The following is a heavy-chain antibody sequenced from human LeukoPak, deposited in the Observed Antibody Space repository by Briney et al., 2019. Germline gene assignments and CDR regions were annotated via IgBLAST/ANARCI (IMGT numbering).Heavy chain of an antibody. CDR2: IYYSGST. CDR1: GGSISSGGYY. V-gene: IGHV4-31*03. D-gene: IGHD3-3*01. Sequence: SQTLSLTCTVSGGSISSGGYYWSWIRQHPGKGLEWIGCIYYSGSTYYNPSLKSRVTISVDRSKNQFSLKLSSVTAADTAVYYCARAPLRFLEWSISSGAFDIWGQGTMVTVSS. CDR3: ARAPLRFLEWSISSGAFDI. J-gene: IGHJ3*02.